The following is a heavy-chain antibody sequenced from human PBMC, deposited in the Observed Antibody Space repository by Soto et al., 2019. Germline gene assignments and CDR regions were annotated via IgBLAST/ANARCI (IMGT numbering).Heavy chain of an antibody. V-gene: IGHV4-39*01. J-gene: IGHJ4*02. CDR3: AINTIFGVVLEYYFDY. CDR1: GGSISSSSYY. Sequence: SETLSLTCTVSGGSISSSSYYWGWIRQPPGKGLEWIGSIYYSGSTYYNPSLKSRVTISVDTSKNQFSLKLSSVTAADTAVYYCAINTIFGVVLEYYFDYWGQGTLVTVSS. CDR2: IYYSGST. D-gene: IGHD3-3*01.